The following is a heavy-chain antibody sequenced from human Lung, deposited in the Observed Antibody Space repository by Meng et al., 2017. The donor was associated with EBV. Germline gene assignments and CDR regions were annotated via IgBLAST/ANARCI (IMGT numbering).Heavy chain of an antibody. J-gene: IGHJ5*02. Sequence: QVQLVQSGAEVKKPGASVKISCKASGYTFTSYALHWVRLAPGQGLEWMGWINTDSGNTKYSQKFQGRVTITRDTSATTAYMELWSLRPEDTAAYYCARDGTSNWLLNWFDPWGQGTLVTVSS. V-gene: IGHV1-3*04. D-gene: IGHD2-2*01. CDR1: GYTFTSYA. CDR2: INTDSGNT. CDR3: ARDGTSNWLLNWFDP.